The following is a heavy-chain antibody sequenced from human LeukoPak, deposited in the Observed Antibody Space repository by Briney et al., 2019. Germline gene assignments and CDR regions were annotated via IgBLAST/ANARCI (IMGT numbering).Heavy chain of an antibody. Sequence: PGRSLRLSCAASGFTFSSYAMHWVRQAPGKGLEWVAVISYDGSNKYYADSVKGRFAISRDNSKNTLFLQMNSLRAEDTAVYYCARDMNMGYWGQGTLVTVSS. D-gene: IGHD1/OR15-1a*01. V-gene: IGHV3-30*09. CDR3: ARDMNMGY. CDR1: GFTFSSYA. J-gene: IGHJ4*02. CDR2: ISYDGSNK.